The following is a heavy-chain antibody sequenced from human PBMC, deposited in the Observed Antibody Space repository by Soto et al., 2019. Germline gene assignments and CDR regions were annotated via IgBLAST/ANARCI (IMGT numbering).Heavy chain of an antibody. D-gene: IGHD1-7*01. CDR2: IYSDLGT. CDR3: LREREGDGFAEL. CDR1: GFTFRR. V-gene: IGHV3-66*01. Sequence: EVQVVESGGGLVQPGGSLRLSCAASGFTFRRVSWIRQAPGKGLNGVSVIYSDLGTYHTDSVQGRFTISRDSSRNTVFLQMNSLRVEDTAVYYCLREREGDGFAELWGQGTLVTVSS. J-gene: IGHJ4*02.